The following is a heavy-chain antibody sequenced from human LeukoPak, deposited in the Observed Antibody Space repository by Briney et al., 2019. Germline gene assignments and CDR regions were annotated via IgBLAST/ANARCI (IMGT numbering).Heavy chain of an antibody. J-gene: IGHJ4*02. Sequence: ASVKVSCKASGYTFTSYYMHWARQAPGQGREWMGIINPSGGSTSYAQKFQGRVTMTRDTSTSTVYMELSSLRSEDTAVYYCARDGQSSSWYEAKNILDYWGQGTLVTVSS. CDR1: GYTFTSYY. D-gene: IGHD6-13*01. CDR3: ARDGQSSSWYEAKNILDY. CDR2: INPSGGST. V-gene: IGHV1-46*01.